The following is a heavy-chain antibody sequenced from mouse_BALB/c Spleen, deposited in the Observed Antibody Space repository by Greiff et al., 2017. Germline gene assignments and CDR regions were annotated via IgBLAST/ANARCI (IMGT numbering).Heavy chain of an antibody. J-gene: IGHJ3*01. CDR1: GYSITSGYY. CDR2: ISYDGSN. D-gene: IGHD2-1*01. CDR3: ARGIYYGNSWFAY. Sequence: ESGPGLVKPSQSLSLTCSVTGYSITSGYYWNWIRQFPGNKLEWMGYISYDGSNNYNPSLKNRISITRDTSKNQFFLKLNSVTTEDTATYYCARGIYYGNSWFAYWGQGTLVTVSA. V-gene: IGHV3-6*02.